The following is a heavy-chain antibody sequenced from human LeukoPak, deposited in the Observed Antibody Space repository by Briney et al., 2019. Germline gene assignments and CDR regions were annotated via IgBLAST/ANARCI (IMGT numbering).Heavy chain of an antibody. CDR3: ANYCSGGSCYHGSFDY. CDR1: GFTFNTHW. V-gene: IGHV3-7*01. J-gene: IGHJ4*02. CDR2: IKQDGSEK. D-gene: IGHD2-15*01. Sequence: GGSLRLSCAASGFTFNTHWMSWVRQAPGKGLEWVANIKQDGSEKYYVDSVKGRFTISRDNAKNSLYLQMNSLRAEDTAVYYCANYCSGGSCYHGSFDYWGQGTLVTVPS.